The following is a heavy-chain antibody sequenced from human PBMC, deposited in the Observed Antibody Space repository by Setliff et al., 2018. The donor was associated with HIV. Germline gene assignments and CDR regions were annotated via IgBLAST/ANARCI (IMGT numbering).Heavy chain of an antibody. CDR2: IYSSGST. Sequence: PSETLSLTCTVSGGSISGHYWSWIRRPPGRGLEWIGYIYSSGSTNFNPPLQSRVTISVDTSKNQFSLKLSSVTAADTAVYYCARHSGVASPNWFDPWGQGTLVTVSS. CDR3: ARHSGVASPNWFDP. CDR1: GGSISGHY. D-gene: IGHD3-10*01. J-gene: IGHJ5*02. V-gene: IGHV4-4*09.